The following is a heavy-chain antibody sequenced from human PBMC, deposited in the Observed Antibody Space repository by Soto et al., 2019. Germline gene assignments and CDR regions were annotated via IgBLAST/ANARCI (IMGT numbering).Heavy chain of an antibody. J-gene: IGHJ3*02. Sequence: EVQLVESGGGLVEPGGSLRLSCAASGFTFSTYTMNWVRQAPGKGLEWVSSISAGSRSIYYTDSLKGRSTVSRDNSKNSLYLQINGLKADDTAVYYCARSTPGNPFDIWGQGTMVTVSS. V-gene: IGHV3-21*01. CDR1: GFTFSTYT. D-gene: IGHD3-10*01. CDR2: ISAGSRSI. CDR3: ARSTPGNPFDI.